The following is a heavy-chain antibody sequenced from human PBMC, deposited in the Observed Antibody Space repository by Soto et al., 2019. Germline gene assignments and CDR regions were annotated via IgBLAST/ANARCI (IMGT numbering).Heavy chain of an antibody. CDR1: GFSVGDNY. Sequence: QVQLVESGGGLVEPGGSLRLSCAASGFSVGDNYMTWIRQAPGKGLEWLSYSSSSGGYTNYADSVKGRFTISRDNAKNTLDRQMDSLKAEDTAVYFCARSSGRRHVFTFDYGLDVWGQGTTVTVSS. CDR3: ARSSGRRHVFTFDYGLDV. J-gene: IGHJ6*02. V-gene: IGHV3-11*06. CDR2: SSSSGGYT. D-gene: IGHD3-16*01.